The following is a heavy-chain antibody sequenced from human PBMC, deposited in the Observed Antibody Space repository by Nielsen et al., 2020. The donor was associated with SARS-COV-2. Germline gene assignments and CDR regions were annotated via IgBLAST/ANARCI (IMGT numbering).Heavy chain of an antibody. Sequence: GESLKISCAASGFTFSSYAMSWVRQAPGKGLEWISAISGSGHSTYYADSVKGRFTISRDNSKNTMYVQMDSLRAEDTAVYYCAKGSSAVRPYYFDCWGQGTLVTVPS. D-gene: IGHD2-2*01. J-gene: IGHJ4*02. CDR1: GFTFSSYA. V-gene: IGHV3-23*01. CDR2: ISGSGHST. CDR3: AKGSSAVRPYYFDC.